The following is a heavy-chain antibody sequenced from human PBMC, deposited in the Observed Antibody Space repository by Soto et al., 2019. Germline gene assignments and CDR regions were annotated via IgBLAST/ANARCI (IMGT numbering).Heavy chain of an antibody. V-gene: IGHV4-34*01. D-gene: IGHD2-2*01. Sequence: SETLSLTCAAYGGSFSGYYWRWIRQPPGKGLEWIGEINHSGSTNYNPSLQSRATISVDTSNNQSSQKLSSVTAADTAVYYCARGRDSVVVPAANPYGVWGKVTTVTVSS. CDR1: GGSFSGYY. CDR2: INHSGST. J-gene: IGHJ6*04. CDR3: ARGRDSVVVPAANPYGV.